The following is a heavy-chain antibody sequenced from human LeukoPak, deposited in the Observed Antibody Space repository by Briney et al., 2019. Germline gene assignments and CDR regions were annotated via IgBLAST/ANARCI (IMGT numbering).Heavy chain of an antibody. CDR1: GFTFSSYA. CDR2: IRSKAYGGTT. J-gene: IGHJ4*02. D-gene: IGHD4-23*01. Sequence: GGSLRLSCAASGFTFSSYAMSWVRQAPGKGLEWVGFIRSKAYGGTTEYAASVKGRFTISRDDSKSIAYLQMNSLKTEDTAVYYCTRDPVVTPGDYWGQGTLVTVSS. V-gene: IGHV3-49*04. CDR3: TRDPVVTPGDY.